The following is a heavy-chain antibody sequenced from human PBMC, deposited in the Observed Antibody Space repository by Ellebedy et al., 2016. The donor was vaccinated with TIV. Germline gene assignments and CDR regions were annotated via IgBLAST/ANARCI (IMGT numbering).Heavy chain of an antibody. CDR3: ARRSGSNVFDD. V-gene: IGHV3-72*01. CDR2: TTNKAKSYST. Sequence: GESLKISCAVSGFTFSDHYMDWVRQAPGKGLEWVGRTTNKAKSYSTEYAASVKGRFTISRDDSKNSLDLQMNSLKTEDTAVYYCARRSGSNVFDDWGQGILVTVSS. D-gene: IGHD1-26*01. J-gene: IGHJ4*02. CDR1: GFTFSDHY.